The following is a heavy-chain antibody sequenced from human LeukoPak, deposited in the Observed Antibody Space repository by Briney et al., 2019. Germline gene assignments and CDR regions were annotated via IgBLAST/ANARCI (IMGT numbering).Heavy chain of an antibody. CDR1: GFTFSDYY. CDR3: ASESYEYYYGSGAFDY. D-gene: IGHD3-10*01. J-gene: IGHJ4*02. Sequence: PGGSLRPSCAAPGFTFSDYYMSWVRQAPGRGLEWGSYISSSGSTIYYADSVKGRFTISRDNAKNSLYLQMNSLRAEDTAVYYCASESYEYYYGSGAFDYWGQGTLVTVSS. CDR2: ISSSGSTI. V-gene: IGHV3-11*04.